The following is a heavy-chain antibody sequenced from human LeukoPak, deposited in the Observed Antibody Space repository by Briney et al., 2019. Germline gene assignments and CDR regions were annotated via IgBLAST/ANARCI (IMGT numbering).Heavy chain of an antibody. D-gene: IGHD3-9*01. CDR1: GFTFSDYY. J-gene: IGHJ5*02. CDR3: ARDPSVRYFDWLPPTNWFDP. V-gene: IGHV3-11*01. Sequence: PGGSLRLSCAASGFTFSDYYMSWIRQAPGKGLEWVSYISSSGSTIYYADSVKGRFTISRDNAKNSLYLQMNSLRAEDTAVYYCARDPSVRYFDWLPPTNWFDPWGQGTLVTVSS. CDR2: ISSSGSTI.